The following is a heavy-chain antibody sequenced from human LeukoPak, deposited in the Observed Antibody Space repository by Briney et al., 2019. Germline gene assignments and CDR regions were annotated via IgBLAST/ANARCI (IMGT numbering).Heavy chain of an antibody. D-gene: IGHD6-19*01. CDR2: ISGSGGST. CDR3: ANGIGVAGKGFDY. CDR1: GFSFSSYA. V-gene: IGHV3-23*01. J-gene: IGHJ4*02. Sequence: GGSLRLSCAASGFSFSSYAMSWVRQAPGEGLEWVSGISGSGGSTFYADSVKGRFTISRDNSKNTLYLQMNSLRAEDTAVYYCANGIGVAGKGFDYWGQGTLVTVSS.